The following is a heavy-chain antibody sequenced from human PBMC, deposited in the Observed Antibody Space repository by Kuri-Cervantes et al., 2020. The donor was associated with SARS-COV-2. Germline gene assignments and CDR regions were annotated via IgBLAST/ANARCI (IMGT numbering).Heavy chain of an antibody. D-gene: IGHD3-16*02. V-gene: IGHV4-39*01. CDR3: ASLLSHYDYVWGSYRYYYFDY. CDR1: GGSISSSSYY. CDR2: IYYSGST. Sequence: SETLSLTCTVSGGSISSSSYYWGWIRQPPGKGLEWIGSIYYSGSTYYNPSLKSRVTISVDTSKSQFSLKLSSVTAADTAVYYCASLLSHYDYVWGSYRYYYFDYWGQGTLVTVSS. J-gene: IGHJ4*02.